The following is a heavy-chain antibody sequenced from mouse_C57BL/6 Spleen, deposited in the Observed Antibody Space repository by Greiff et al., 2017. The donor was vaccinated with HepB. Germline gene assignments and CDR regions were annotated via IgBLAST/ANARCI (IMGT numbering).Heavy chain of an antibody. Sequence: EVQLQQSGPELVKPGASVKISCKASGYTFTDYYMNWVKQSHGKSLEWIGDINPNNGGTSYNQKFKGKATLTVDKSSSTAYMELRSLTSEDSAVYYCAYSGFAYWGQGTLVTVSA. CDR1: GYTFTDYY. CDR2: INPNNGGT. CDR3: AYSGFAY. J-gene: IGHJ3*01. V-gene: IGHV1-26*01.